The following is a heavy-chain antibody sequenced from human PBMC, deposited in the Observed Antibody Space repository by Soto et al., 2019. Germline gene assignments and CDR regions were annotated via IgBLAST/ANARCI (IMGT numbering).Heavy chain of an antibody. J-gene: IGHJ4*02. D-gene: IGHD2-8*01. Sequence: VQLVQSGTEVKEPGASVRVSCKASGYTFTAHSLHWARQAPGQGLEWMGWIIVSHDRPRYAPQFQGRFTFETDRIGTTADMHLTRLTPEDTAVYFCAREPEDGVPGDYWGQGTPVVVSS. CDR3: AREPEDGVPGDY. CDR1: GYTFTAHS. CDR2: IIVSHDRP. V-gene: IGHV1-3*01.